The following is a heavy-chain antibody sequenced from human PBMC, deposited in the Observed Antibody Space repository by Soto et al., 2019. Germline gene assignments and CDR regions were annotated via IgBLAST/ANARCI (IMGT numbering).Heavy chain of an antibody. CDR1: GLTVSHNY. J-gene: IGHJ6*02. CDR2: LYTEGTT. D-gene: IGHD3-16*01. CDR3: VRPRPSGENYGIDV. V-gene: IGHV3-53*01. Sequence: EVQLVESGGGLIQPGGSLRLACVASGLTVSHNYMAWVRQAPEMGLEWVSILYTEGTTYYADSVKGRFTISRDSSKNTLFLQMDSLRAEDTAVYYCVRPRPSGENYGIDVWGQGTPVTVSS.